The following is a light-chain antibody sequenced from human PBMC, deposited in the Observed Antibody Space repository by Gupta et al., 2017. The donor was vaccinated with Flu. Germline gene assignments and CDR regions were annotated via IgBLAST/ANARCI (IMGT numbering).Light chain of an antibody. Sequence: DIQMTQSPSSLSASVGDRVTITCRASQSISSYLNWYQQKPGKAPKLLIYAASSLQSGVPSRFSGSRSGTXFTLTIXSLQPEDFATYYCQQSYSNLITFGXGTKVEIK. J-gene: IGKJ4*01. CDR2: AAS. CDR3: QQSYSNLIT. CDR1: QSISSY. V-gene: IGKV1-39*01.